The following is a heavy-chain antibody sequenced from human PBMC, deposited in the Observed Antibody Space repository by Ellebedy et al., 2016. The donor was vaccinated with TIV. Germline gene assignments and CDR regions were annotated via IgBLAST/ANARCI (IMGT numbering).Heavy chain of an antibody. J-gene: IGHJ6*02. Sequence: SETLSLTXTVSGGSISSYYWSWIRQPPGKGLEWIGYIYYSGSTNYNPSLKSRVTISVDTSKNQFSLKLSSVTAADTAVYYCARARVADREMRRYYYGSGPLYYYYGMDVWGQGTTVTVSS. CDR1: GGSISSYY. V-gene: IGHV4-59*01. CDR2: IYYSGST. D-gene: IGHD3-10*01. CDR3: ARARVADREMRRYYYGSGPLYYYYGMDV.